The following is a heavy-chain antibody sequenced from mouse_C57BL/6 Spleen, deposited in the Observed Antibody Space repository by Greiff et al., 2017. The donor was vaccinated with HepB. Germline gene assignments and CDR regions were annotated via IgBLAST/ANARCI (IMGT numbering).Heavy chain of an antibody. V-gene: IGHV1-76*01. CDR2: IYPGSGNT. CDR1: GYTFTDYY. Sequence: VQRVESGAELVRPGASVKLSCKASGYTFTDYYINWVKQRPGQGLEWIARIYPGSGNTYYNEKFKGKATLTAEKSSSTAYMQLSSLTSEDSAVYFCARDYYDSIDYWGQGTTLTVSS. CDR3: ARDYYDSIDY. J-gene: IGHJ2*01. D-gene: IGHD1-1*01.